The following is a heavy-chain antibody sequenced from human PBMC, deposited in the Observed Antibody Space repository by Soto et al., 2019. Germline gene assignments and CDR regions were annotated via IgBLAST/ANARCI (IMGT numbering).Heavy chain of an antibody. CDR3: ARGPLSSSSQLDY. CDR2: INHSGST. J-gene: IGHJ4*02. Sequence: PSETLSLTCAVYGGSFSGYYWSWIRQPPGKGLEWIGEINHSGSTNYNPSLKSRVTISVDTSKNQFSLKLSSVTAADTAVYYCARGPLSSSSQLDYWGQGTLVTVSS. CDR1: GGSFSGYY. D-gene: IGHD6-6*01. V-gene: IGHV4-34*01.